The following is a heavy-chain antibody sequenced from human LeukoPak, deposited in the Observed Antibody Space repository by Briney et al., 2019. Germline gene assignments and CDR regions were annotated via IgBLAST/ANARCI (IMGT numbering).Heavy chain of an antibody. V-gene: IGHV3-30*14. Sequence: GRSLRLSCAASGFTFSSYAMHWVRQAPGKGLEWVAVISYDGSNKYYADSVKGRFTISRHNSKNTLYLQMNSLRVEDTAVYYCVRGGTPGYSSGRIDYWGQGTLVTVSS. J-gene: IGHJ4*02. D-gene: IGHD6-19*01. CDR3: VRGGTPGYSSGRIDY. CDR2: ISYDGSNK. CDR1: GFTFSSYA.